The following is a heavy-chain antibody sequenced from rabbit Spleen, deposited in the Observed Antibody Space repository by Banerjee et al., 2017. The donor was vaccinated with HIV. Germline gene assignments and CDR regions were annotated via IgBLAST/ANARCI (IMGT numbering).Heavy chain of an antibody. CDR1: GFDFSSNA. J-gene: IGHJ4*01. Sequence: QKQLVESGGGLVQPEGSLTLTCKAAGFDFSSNAMYWVRQAPGKGLEYIGRISSIGTAYYASWVNGRFTISRENAQNTVLLQMTSLTAADTATYFCARDGSGWGYEFDLWGPGTLVTVS. V-gene: IGHV1S47*01. CDR3: ARDGSGWGYEFDL. CDR2: ISSIGTA. D-gene: IGHD4-1*01.